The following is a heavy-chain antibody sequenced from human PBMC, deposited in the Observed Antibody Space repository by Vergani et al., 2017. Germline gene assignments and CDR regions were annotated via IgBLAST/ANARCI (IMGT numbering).Heavy chain of an antibody. CDR1: GGSFTGFF. V-gene: IGHV4-34*02. J-gene: IGHJ4*02. Sequence: QVQLQQWGPGLLKPSETLSLICGVSGGSFTGFFWGWIRQPPGKGLEWIGEMHHDGRTNYNPSLKSRVTIAVDTSTKQVSLKVGSVTAADTAIYYCVRVDIVLKVADYWGQGTPVTVSA. D-gene: IGHD5-12*01. CDR2: MHHDGRT. CDR3: VRVDIVLKVADY.